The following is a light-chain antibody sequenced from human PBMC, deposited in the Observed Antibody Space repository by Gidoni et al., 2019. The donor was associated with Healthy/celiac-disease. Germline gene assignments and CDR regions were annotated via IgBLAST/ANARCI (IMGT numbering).Light chain of an antibody. CDR2: DAS. CDR3: QQRSNWLT. Sequence: EIVLTQSPATLSLSPGERATLSCRDIQSVSNYLASYQQKPGKAPRLLIYDASNRATGIPARFSGSGSGTDFTLTISSLAPEDFAVYYCQQRSNWLTFGGGTKVEIK. CDR1: QSVSNY. J-gene: IGKJ4*01. V-gene: IGKV3-11*01.